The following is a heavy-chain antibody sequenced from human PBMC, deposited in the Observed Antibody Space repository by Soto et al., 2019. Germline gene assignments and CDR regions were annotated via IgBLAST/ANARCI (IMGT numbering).Heavy chain of an antibody. Sequence: QVQLVQSGAEVTEPGASVKLSCKTSGYTFSTYGLSWVRQAPGQGLEWMGWTVATSGSTIYAQKFQGRVTVTTDRSTNTGYLELRSLTSDDTTLYYSAGVAGYSSGSRHFDYWGQGTLVTVSS. J-gene: IGHJ4*02. CDR3: AGVAGYSSGSRHFDY. CDR1: GYTFSTYG. CDR2: TVATSGST. D-gene: IGHD5-12*01. V-gene: IGHV1-18*01.